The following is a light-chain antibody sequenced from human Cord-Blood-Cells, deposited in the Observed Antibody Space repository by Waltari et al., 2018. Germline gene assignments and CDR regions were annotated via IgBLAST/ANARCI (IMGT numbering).Light chain of an antibody. CDR2: GAS. V-gene: IGKV3-20*01. Sequence: EIVLTQSPGTLYSSPGARASLSCRASQSVSSSYLAWYQQKPGQAPRLLIYGASSRATGIPDRFSGSGSETDFTLTISSLQPEDFATYYCQQSYSTPRTFGGGTKVEIK. J-gene: IGKJ4*01. CDR3: QQSYSTPRT. CDR1: QSVSSSY.